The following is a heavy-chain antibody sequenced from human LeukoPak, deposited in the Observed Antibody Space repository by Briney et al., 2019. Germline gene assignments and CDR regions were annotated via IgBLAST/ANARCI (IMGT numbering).Heavy chain of an antibody. V-gene: IGHV1-18*01. J-gene: IGHJ5*02. D-gene: IGHD3-3*02. CDR2: ISGYNGNT. CDR1: GYTFTTYG. Sequence: ASVKVSCKASGYTFTTYGIGWVRQAPGQGLEWMGWISGYNGNTNYAQKFQGRVTMTTDTSTSTAYMELRSLRSDDTAVYYCARTSHESVLDWSDPWGQGTLVNVSS. CDR3: ARTSHESVLDWSDP.